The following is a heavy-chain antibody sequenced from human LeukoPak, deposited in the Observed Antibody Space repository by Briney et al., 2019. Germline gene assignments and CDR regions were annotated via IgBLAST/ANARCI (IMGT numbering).Heavy chain of an antibody. J-gene: IGHJ1*01. CDR1: GFTFSSYW. CDR3: ARAPRYCSSTSCYKAEYFQH. Sequence: PGGSLRLSCAASGFTFSSYWIHWVRQAPGKGLVWVSRINSDGSSTSYADSVKGRFTISRDSAKNTLYLQMNSLRAEDTAVYYCARAPRYCSSTSCYKAEYFQHWGQGTLVTVSS. V-gene: IGHV3-74*01. CDR2: INSDGSST. D-gene: IGHD2-2*02.